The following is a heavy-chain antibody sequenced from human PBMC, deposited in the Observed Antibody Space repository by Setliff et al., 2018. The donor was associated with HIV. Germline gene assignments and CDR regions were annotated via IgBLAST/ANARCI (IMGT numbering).Heavy chain of an antibody. Sequence: ASVKVSCKTSGYTFSAYYMHWVRQAPGQGLEWMGWMNPNSGDTKSAQKFQGRVTMTRDTSISTAYMELSRLRSDDTALYYCARGLRQNRSNSDVFDVWGQGTVVTVSS. J-gene: IGHJ3*01. CDR1: GYTFSAYY. CDR3: ARGLRQNRSNSDVFDV. CDR2: MNPNSGDT. V-gene: IGHV1-2*02. D-gene: IGHD4-4*01.